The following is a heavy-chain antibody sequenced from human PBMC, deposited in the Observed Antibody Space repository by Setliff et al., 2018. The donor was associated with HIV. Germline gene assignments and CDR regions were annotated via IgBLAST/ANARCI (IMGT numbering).Heavy chain of an antibody. CDR2: FYYSGSS. V-gene: IGHV4-59*08. CDR3: AKLLPAADMAREIDS. CDR1: GVSISAYF. J-gene: IGHJ4*02. Sequence: ASETLSLTCAVSGVSISAYFWSWIRQSPGKGLEWIGNFYYSGSSHYNPSLKSRVTISVDTSKNQFSLKLISVSAADTAVYYCAKLLPAADMAREIDSWGQGTLVTVSS. D-gene: IGHD2-2*01.